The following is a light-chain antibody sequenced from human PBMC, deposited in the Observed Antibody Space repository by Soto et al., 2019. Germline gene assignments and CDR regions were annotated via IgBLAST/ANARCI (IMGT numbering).Light chain of an antibody. CDR2: GNT. CDR1: SSNIGAGYD. Sequence: LTQPPSMSGAPGQGVTISRTGSSSNIGAGYDVHWYLQLPGTAPKLLIYGNTNRPSGVPDRFSGSKSGSSASLAITGLRAEDEADYYCQSHDSSLHASVFGTGTKVPVL. V-gene: IGLV1-40*01. CDR3: QSHDSSLHASV. J-gene: IGLJ1*01.